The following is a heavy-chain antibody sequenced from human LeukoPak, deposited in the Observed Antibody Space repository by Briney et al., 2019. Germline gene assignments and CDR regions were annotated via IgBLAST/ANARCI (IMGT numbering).Heavy chain of an antibody. CDR1: GGTFSSYA. CDR2: IIPILGIA. CDR3: AREGREYYYDSSDYYRRGAFDI. Sequence: GSSVKVSCKASGGTFSSYAISWVRQAPGQGLEWMGRIIPILGIANYAQKFQGRVTITADKSTSTAYMELSSLRSEDTAVYYCAREGREYYYDSSDYYRRGAFDIWGQGTMVTVSS. J-gene: IGHJ3*02. D-gene: IGHD3-22*01. V-gene: IGHV1-69*04.